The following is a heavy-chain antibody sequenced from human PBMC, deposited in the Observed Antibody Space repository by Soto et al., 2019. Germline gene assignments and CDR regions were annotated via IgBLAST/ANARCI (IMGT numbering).Heavy chain of an antibody. V-gene: IGHV1-18*01. Sequence: QVQLVQSGGEVKRPGASVKVSCKTSGYTFSNYGITWVRQAPGQHLEWLGGISLYSDGTNYAKKFQGRVSMTTDTSTTTAYMELRSLRSDDTAVYYCARVVPGAEAWFGPWGQGTLVTVSS. D-gene: IGHD2-2*01. CDR2: ISLYSDGT. J-gene: IGHJ5*02. CDR1: GYTFSNYG. CDR3: ARVVPGAEAWFGP.